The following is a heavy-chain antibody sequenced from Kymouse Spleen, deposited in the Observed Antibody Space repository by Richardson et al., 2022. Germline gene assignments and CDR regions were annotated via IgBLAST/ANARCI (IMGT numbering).Heavy chain of an antibody. CDR3: AKDIGYGSGSLAYSYYYYYYGMDV. D-gene: IGHD3-10*01. CDR2: ISWDGGST. V-gene: IGHV3-43*01. CDR1: GFTFDDYT. J-gene: IGHJ6*02. Sequence: EVQLVESGGVVVQPGGSLRLSCAASGFTFDDYTMHWVRQAPGKGLEWVSLISWDGGSTYYADSVKGRFTISRDNSKNSLYLQMNSLRTEDTALYYCAKDIGYGSGSLAYSYYYYYYGMDVWGQGTTVTVSS.